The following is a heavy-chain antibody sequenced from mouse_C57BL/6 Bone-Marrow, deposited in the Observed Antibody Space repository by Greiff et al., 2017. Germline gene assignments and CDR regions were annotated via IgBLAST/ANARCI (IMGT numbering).Heavy chain of an antibody. CDR2: SRNKANDYTT. Sequence: EVKVVESGGGLVQSGRSLRLSCATSGFTFSDFYMEWVRQAPGKGLEWIAASRNKANDYTTEYSASVKGRFIVSRDTSQSILYLQMNALRAEDTAIYYCAREYYSNYEWYFDVWGTGTTVTVSS. D-gene: IGHD2-5*01. V-gene: IGHV7-1*01. CDR3: AREYYSNYEWYFDV. J-gene: IGHJ1*03. CDR1: GFTFSDFY.